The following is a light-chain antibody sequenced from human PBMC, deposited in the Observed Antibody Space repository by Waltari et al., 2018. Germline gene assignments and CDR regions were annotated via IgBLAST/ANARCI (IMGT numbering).Light chain of an antibody. J-gene: IGLJ2*01. V-gene: IGLV2-14*01. CDR1: SSDVGGYEY. CDR2: DVS. CDR3: SSYTSSTTGI. Sequence: SALTQPDSVSGSPGQSITISCTGVSSDVGGYEYVSWYQQHPGKAPKVIIYDVSNPPSGVSNRFSGSKSGSSASLTISGLQAEDEADYYCSSYTSSTTGIFGGGTKLTVL.